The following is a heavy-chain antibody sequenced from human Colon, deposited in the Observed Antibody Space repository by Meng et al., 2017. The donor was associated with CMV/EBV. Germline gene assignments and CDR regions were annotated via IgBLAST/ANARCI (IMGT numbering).Heavy chain of an antibody. D-gene: IGHD3-10*01. CDR2: IDIDGTQR. CDR1: EFIFNYYG. V-gene: IGHV3-30*02. Sequence: GESLKISCAAPEFIFNYYGMHWLRQAPGKALEWLSFIDIDGTQRHNADIVWGRFIVSKDKSKNTVFLEMNSLRVGDTAVYYCAGHQGGPRDGVRLVWGQGTQVTVSS. J-gene: IGHJ4*02. CDR3: AGHQGGPRDGVRLV.